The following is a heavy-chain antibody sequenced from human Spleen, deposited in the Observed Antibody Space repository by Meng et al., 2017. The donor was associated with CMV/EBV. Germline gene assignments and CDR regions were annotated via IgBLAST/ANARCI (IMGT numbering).Heavy chain of an antibody. CDR1: GDSVSTNSAA. V-gene: IGHV6-1*01. Sequence: SETLSLTCAISGDSVSTNSAAWHWIRQSPSRGLEWLGRTFYRSEWYSDYALSVKSRISITPDTSQNQFSLQLKSVTPEDTAIYYCARVRLSGSHWAYFDSWGQGALVTVSS. J-gene: IGHJ4*02. D-gene: IGHD1-26*01. CDR3: ARVRLSGSHWAYFDS. CDR2: TFYRSEWYS.